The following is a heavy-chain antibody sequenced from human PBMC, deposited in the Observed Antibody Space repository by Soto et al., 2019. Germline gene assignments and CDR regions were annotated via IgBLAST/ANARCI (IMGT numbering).Heavy chain of an antibody. CDR2: ISSSSSYI. D-gene: IGHD5-12*01. Sequence: EVQLVESGGGLVKPGGSLRLSCAASGFTFSSYSMNWVRQAPGKGLEWVSSISSSSSYIYYADSVKGRFTISRDNAKNSLYLQMNILRAEDTAVYYCARERRDGYNFAYWGQGTLVTVSS. V-gene: IGHV3-21*01. CDR1: GFTFSSYS. CDR3: ARERRDGYNFAY. J-gene: IGHJ4*02.